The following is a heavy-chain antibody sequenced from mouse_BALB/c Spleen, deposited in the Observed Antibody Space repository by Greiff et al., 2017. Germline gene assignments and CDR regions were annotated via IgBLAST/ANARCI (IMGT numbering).Heavy chain of an antibody. CDR2: ISDGGSYT. CDR3: ASASYYGNYVAY. CDR1: GFTFSDYY. J-gene: IGHJ3*01. D-gene: IGHD2-1*01. V-gene: IGHV5-4*02. Sequence: EVQVVESGGGLVKPGGSLKLSCAASGFTFSDYYMYWVRQTPEKRLEWVATISDGGSYTYYPDSVKGRFTISRDNAKNNLYLQMSSLKSEDTAMDYYASASYYGNYVAYWGQGTLVTVSA.